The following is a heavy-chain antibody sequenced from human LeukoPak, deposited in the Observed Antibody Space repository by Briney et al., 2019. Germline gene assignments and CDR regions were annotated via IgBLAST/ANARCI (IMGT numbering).Heavy chain of an antibody. CDR2: ISGSGGST. D-gene: IGHD1-26*01. J-gene: IGHJ3*02. V-gene: IGHV3-23*01. Sequence: PGGSLRLSCAASGFTFSDYYMSWVRQAPGKGLEWVSAISGSGGSTYYADSVKGRFTISRDNSKNTLYLQMNSLRAEDTAVYYCAKQPPQVGATSVRFDDAFDIWGQGTMVTVSS. CDR1: GFTFSDYY. CDR3: AKQPPQVGATSVRFDDAFDI.